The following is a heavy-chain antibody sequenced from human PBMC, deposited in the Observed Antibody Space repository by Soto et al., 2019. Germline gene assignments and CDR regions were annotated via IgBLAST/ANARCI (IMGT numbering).Heavy chain of an antibody. J-gene: IGHJ4*02. CDR1: GGSISSSSYY. D-gene: IGHD5-12*01. V-gene: IGHV4-39*01. CDR2: IYYSVST. Sequence: QLQLQESGPGLVKPSETLSLTCTVSGGSISSSSYYWGWIRQPPGKGLEWIGSIYYSVSTYYNPSLKSRLTISVDTAKNQFSLKLSSVTAADTAVYYCSSRDGYNSRVDYWGQGSLVTVSS. CDR3: SSRDGYNSRVDY.